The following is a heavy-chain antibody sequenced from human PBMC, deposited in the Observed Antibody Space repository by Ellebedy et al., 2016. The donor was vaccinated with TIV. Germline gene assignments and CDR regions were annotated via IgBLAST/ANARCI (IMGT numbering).Heavy chain of an antibody. CDR2: INHSGST. V-gene: IGHV4-34*01. J-gene: IGHJ3*02. D-gene: IGHD2-21*02. Sequence: SETLSLXXAVYGGSFSGYYWSWIRQPPGKGLEWIGEINHSGSTNYNPSLKSRVTISVDTSKNQFSLKLSSVTAADTAVYYCARIVAYCGGDCRDAFDIWGQGTMVTVSS. CDR3: ARIVAYCGGDCRDAFDI. CDR1: GGSFSGYY.